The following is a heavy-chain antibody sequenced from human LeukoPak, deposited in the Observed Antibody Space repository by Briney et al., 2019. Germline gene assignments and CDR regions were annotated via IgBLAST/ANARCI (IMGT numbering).Heavy chain of an antibody. D-gene: IGHD3-16*01. CDR1: GFTLTTYW. CDR3: GGWGSHPPLNY. Sequence: GGSLRLSCAASGFTLTTYWMSWVRQAPGKGLEWVAHIKPDGSERYYVDSVKGRFTISRDNAKNSLFLQMNSMRADDTAVYHCGGWGSHPPLNYWGQGNLVTVSS. V-gene: IGHV3-7*01. CDR2: IKPDGSER. J-gene: IGHJ4*02.